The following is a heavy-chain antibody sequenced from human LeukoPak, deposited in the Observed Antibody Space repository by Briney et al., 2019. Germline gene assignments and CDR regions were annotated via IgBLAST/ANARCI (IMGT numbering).Heavy chain of an antibody. V-gene: IGHV3-23*01. D-gene: IGHD6-13*01. J-gene: IGHJ5*02. CDR1: GFTFSSYA. CDR2: ICGSGGTT. CDR3: AKAENDIRTVAAANDP. Sequence: GGSLRLSCAASGFTFSSYAMNWVRQAPGKGLEWVSAICGSGGTTYYADSVKGLFTISRDNSKNTLYLQMNSLRAEDTAVYYCAKAENDIRTVAAANDPWGQGTLVTVSS.